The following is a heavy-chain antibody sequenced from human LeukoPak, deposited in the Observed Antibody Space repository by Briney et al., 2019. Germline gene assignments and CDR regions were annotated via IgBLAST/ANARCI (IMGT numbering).Heavy chain of an antibody. Sequence: PSETLSLTCAVYGGSFSGYYWSWIRQPPGKGLEWIGEINHSGSTNYNPSLKSRVTISVDTSKNQFSLKLSSVTAADTAVYYCARRGTMVRGVKLDYWGQGTLVTVSS. CDR1: GGSFSGYY. D-gene: IGHD3-10*01. CDR3: ARRGTMVRGVKLDY. CDR2: INHSGST. V-gene: IGHV4-34*01. J-gene: IGHJ4*02.